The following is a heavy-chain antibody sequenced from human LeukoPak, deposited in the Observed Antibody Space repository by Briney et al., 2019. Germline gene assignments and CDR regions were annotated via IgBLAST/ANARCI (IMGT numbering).Heavy chain of an antibody. D-gene: IGHD3-16*02. Sequence: GGSLRLSCAASGVTFSTYGMHWVRQAPGKGLEWVANIKEDGSEKYYMDSVKGRFTISRDNAKNSLYLQMNSLRAEDTAVYYCARGRGSYRYTSFDYWGQGTLVTVSS. CDR1: GVTFSTYG. CDR2: IKEDGSEK. CDR3: ARGRGSYRYTSFDY. V-gene: IGHV3-7*03. J-gene: IGHJ4*02.